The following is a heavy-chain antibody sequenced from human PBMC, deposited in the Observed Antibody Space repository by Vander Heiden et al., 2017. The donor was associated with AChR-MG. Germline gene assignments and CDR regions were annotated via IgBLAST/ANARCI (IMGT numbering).Heavy chain of an antibody. Sequence: EVQLLESGGGLVQPGGSLRLSCAASGFTLSSYAMSWVRQAPGKGLEWVSAISGSGGSTYYADSVKGRFTISRDNSKNTLYLQMNSLRAEDTAVYYCAKGPWCGGSCYSGYYYGMDVWGQGTTVTVSS. CDR3: AKGPWCGGSCYSGYYYGMDV. J-gene: IGHJ6*02. V-gene: IGHV3-23*01. CDR1: GFTLSSYA. D-gene: IGHD2-15*01. CDR2: ISGSGGST.